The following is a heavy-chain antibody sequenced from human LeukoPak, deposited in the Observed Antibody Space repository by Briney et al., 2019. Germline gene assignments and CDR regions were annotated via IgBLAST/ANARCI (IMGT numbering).Heavy chain of an antibody. CDR1: GFTFSSYW. CDR2: IKQDGSEK. J-gene: IGHJ4*02. D-gene: IGHD3-22*01. CDR3: ARDYYDSSGYYHVGYFDY. Sequence: GSLRLSCAASGFTFSSYWMSWVRQAPGKGLEWVANIKQDGSEKYYVDSVKGRFTISRDNAKSSLYLQMNSLRAEDTAVYYCARDYYDSSGYYHVGYFDYWGQGTLVTVSS. V-gene: IGHV3-7*01.